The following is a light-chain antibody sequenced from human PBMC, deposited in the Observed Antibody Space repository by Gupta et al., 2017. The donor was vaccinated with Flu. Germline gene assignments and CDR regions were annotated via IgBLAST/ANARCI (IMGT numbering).Light chain of an antibody. J-gene: IGLJ1*01. CDR1: SSDVGRSNS. CDR2: DVS. V-gene: IGLV2-14*01. CDR3: SSYTSTNTFYV. Sequence: QSALTQPASVSGSPGQSINISCTGTSSDVGRSNSVSWHRQHPGKAPNLIIYDVSSRPSGVSSRFSGSKSGNTASLTISGLQAEDETDYYCSSYTSTNTFYVFGTGTKVTVL.